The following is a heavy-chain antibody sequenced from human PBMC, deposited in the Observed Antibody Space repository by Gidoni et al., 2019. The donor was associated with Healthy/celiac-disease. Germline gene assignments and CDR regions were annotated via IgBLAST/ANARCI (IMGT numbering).Heavy chain of an antibody. Sequence: QVQLVESGGGLVKPGGSLRLSCAASGFTFSDYYMSWIRQAPGKGLEWVSYSSSSSSYTNYADSVKGRFTIARDNAKNSLYLQMNSLRAEDTAVYYCARVLDIVVVPAALDYWGQGTLVTVSS. D-gene: IGHD2-2*03. J-gene: IGHJ4*02. CDR3: ARVLDIVVVPAALDY. V-gene: IGHV3-11*05. CDR1: GFTFSDYY. CDR2: SSSSSSYT.